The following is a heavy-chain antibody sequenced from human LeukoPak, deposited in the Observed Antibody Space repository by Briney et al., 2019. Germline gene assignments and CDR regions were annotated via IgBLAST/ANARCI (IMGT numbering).Heavy chain of an antibody. D-gene: IGHD4-17*01. CDR1: GGSISRSIYY. J-gene: IGHJ5*02. V-gene: IGHV4-39*01. Sequence: SETLSLTCTVSGGSISRSIYYWGWIRQPPGKGPEWIGSIYYSGSTYYNPSLESRVTISVDTSKNQFSLKLSSVTAADTAVYYCARRPVDNGEFRNWFDPWGQGVLVTVSS. CDR2: IYYSGST. CDR3: ARRPVDNGEFRNWFDP.